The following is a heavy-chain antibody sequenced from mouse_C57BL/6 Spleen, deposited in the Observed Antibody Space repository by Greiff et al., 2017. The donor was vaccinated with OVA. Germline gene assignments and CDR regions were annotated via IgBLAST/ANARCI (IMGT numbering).Heavy chain of an antibody. CDR3: ARHYDYHGLYYFDY. V-gene: IGHV8-12*01. Sequence: QVTLKESGPGILQSSQTLSLTCSFSGFSLSTSGMGVSWIRQPSGKGLEWLAHIYWDDDKRNNPSLKSRPTISKDTSRNQVILKITSVDTADTATYYCARHYDYHGLYYFDYWGQGTTLTVSS. D-gene: IGHD2-4*01. CDR2: IYWDDDK. J-gene: IGHJ2*01. CDR1: GFSLSTSGMG.